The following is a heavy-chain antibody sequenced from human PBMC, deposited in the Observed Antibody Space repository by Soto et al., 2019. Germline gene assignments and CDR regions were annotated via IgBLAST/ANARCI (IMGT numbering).Heavy chain of an antibody. Sequence: SGPTLVNPTQTLTLTCTFSGFSLSTSGMCVSWIRQPPGRALEWLARIDWDDDKYYSTSLKTRLTISKNTSKNQVVLTMTNMDPVDTATYYCVRIQSGPYYFDYWGQGTLVTVSS. D-gene: IGHD5-12*01. CDR3: VRIQSGPYYFDY. CDR1: GFSLSTSGMC. CDR2: IDWDDDK. J-gene: IGHJ4*02. V-gene: IGHV2-70*11.